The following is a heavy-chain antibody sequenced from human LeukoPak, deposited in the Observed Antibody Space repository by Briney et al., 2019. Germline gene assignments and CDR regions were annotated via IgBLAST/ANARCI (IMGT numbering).Heavy chain of an antibody. CDR3: TVVPAVLDAFDI. CDR2: INPNSGGT. D-gene: IGHD2-2*01. Sequence: VASVKVSCKASGYTFTGYYMHWVRQAPGQGLEWMGWINPNSGGTNYAQKFQGRVTMTRDTSISTAYMELSRLRSDDTAVYYRTVVPAVLDAFDIWGQGTMVTVSS. V-gene: IGHV1-2*02. CDR1: GYTFTGYY. J-gene: IGHJ3*02.